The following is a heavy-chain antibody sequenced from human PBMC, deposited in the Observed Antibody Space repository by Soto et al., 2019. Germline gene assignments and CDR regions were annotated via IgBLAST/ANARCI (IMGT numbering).Heavy chain of an antibody. CDR2: IWYDGSNK. CDR1: GFTFSSYG. CDR3: ARGGEGDSRWPGAFDI. D-gene: IGHD2-21*02. Sequence: GGSLRLSCAASGFTFSSYGMHWVRQAPGKGLEWVAVIWYDGSNKYYADSVKGRFTISRDNSKNTLYLQMNSLRAEDTAVYYCARGGEGDSRWPGAFDIWGQGTMVTVSS. J-gene: IGHJ3*02. V-gene: IGHV3-33*01.